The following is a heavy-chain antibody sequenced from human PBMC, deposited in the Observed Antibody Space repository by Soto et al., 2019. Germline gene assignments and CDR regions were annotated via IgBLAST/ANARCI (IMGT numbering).Heavy chain of an antibody. Sequence: ESGGGVIQPGRSLRLSCAASGFTFSGYAIHWVRQAPGKGLEWVALISYDGSNDYHADSVKGRFTISRDNSKNTLYLQMNSLRVEDTAVYYCARDGCSGGRCYLDYWGRGTLVTVSS. V-gene: IGHV3-30-3*01. CDR3: ARDGCSGGRCYLDY. J-gene: IGHJ4*02. CDR1: GFTFSGYA. CDR2: ISYDGSND. D-gene: IGHD2-15*01.